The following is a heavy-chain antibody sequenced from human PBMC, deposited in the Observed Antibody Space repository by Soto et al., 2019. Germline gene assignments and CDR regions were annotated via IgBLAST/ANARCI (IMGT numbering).Heavy chain of an antibody. D-gene: IGHD3-10*01. V-gene: IGHV4-59*01. CDR1: GGSISSYY. Sequence: SETLSLTCAVSGGSISSYYWSWIRQPPGKGLEWIGYIYYSGSTNYNPSLKSRVTISVDTSKNQFSLKLSSVTAADTAVYYCARTYGSGSYDFDYWGQGTLVTVSS. J-gene: IGHJ4*02. CDR3: ARTYGSGSYDFDY. CDR2: IYYSGST.